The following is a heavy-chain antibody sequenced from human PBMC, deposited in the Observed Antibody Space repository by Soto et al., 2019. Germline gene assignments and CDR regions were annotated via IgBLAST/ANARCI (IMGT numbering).Heavy chain of an antibody. V-gene: IGHV3-30-3*01. CDR3: ARDLKARGGAMVIPLGY. Sequence: GGSLRLSCAASGFTFSSYAMHWVRQAPGKGLEWVAVISYDGSNKYYADSVKGRFTISRDNSKNTLYLQMNSLRAEDTAVYYCARDLKARGGAMVIPLGYWGQGTLVTVSS. CDR2: ISYDGSNK. CDR1: GFTFSSYA. D-gene: IGHD5-18*01. J-gene: IGHJ4*02.